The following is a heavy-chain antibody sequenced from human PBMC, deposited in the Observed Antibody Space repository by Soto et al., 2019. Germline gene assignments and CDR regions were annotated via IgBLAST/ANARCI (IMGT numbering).Heavy chain of an antibody. V-gene: IGHV6-1*01. CDR1: GDRVFSNGMA. CDR3: ARGRSSSFDF. J-gene: IGHJ4*02. CDR2: TYYKSRWYN. D-gene: IGHD6-13*01. Sequence: PSQTLSLTCDIAGDRVFSNGMAWNWIRQSPSRGLEWLGRTYYKSRWYNDYAVSVKSRLIVNLDTSKNQFSLRLNSVTAEDTAVYYCARGRSSSFDFWGQGTLVTVSS.